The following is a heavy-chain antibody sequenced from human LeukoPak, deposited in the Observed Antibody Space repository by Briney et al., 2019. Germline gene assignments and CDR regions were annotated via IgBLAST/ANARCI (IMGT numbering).Heavy chain of an antibody. CDR1: GVSISSYY. D-gene: IGHD2-2*01. CDR2: IYTSGST. CDR3: ARDRRRGCSSTSCFLPYYYYYMDV. Sequence: SETLSLTCTVSGVSISSYYWSWIRQPAGKGLEWIGRIYTSGSTNYNPSLKSRVTMSVDTSKNQFSLKLSSVTAADTAVYYCARDRRRGCSSTSCFLPYYYYYMDVWGKGTTVTVSS. V-gene: IGHV4-4*07. J-gene: IGHJ6*03.